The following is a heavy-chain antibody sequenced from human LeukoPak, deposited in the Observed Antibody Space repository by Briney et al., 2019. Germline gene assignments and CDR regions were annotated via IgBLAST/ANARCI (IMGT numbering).Heavy chain of an antibody. V-gene: IGHV4-59*01. CDR3: ARSARGTSSTKGGLYYYYYYMDV. J-gene: IGHJ6*03. CDR2: IYYSGST. D-gene: IGHD2-2*01. CDR1: GGSISSYY. Sequence: PSETLSLTCTVSGGSISSYYWSWIRQPPGKGLEWIGYIYYSGSTNYNPSLKSRVTISVDTSKNQFSLKLSSVTAADTAVYYCARSARGTSSTKGGLYYYYYYMDVWGKGTTVTVSS.